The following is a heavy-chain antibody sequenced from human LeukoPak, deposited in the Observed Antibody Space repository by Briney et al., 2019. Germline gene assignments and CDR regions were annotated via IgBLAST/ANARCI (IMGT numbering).Heavy chain of an antibody. J-gene: IGHJ6*02. CDR2: INWNSNNI. Sequence: PGRSLRLSCAASGFTFDAYVMHWVRQAPGKGLEWVSGINWNSNNIGYADSVKGRFTISRDNAKNSLYLQMNRLPAEDTALYYCTRDFCYDGTCSGYFYGMDVWGQGTTVTVSS. V-gene: IGHV3-9*01. D-gene: IGHD3-16*01. CDR1: GFTFDAYV. CDR3: TRDFCYDGTCSGYFYGMDV.